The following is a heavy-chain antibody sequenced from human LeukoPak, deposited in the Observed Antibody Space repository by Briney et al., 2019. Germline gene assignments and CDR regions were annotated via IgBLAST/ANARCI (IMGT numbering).Heavy chain of an antibody. CDR3: ASDYDSPFDY. Sequence: SETLSLTCTVSGGSISSSSYYWGWIRQPPGKGLEWIGSIYYSGSTYYNPSLKSRVTISVDTSKNQFSLKLSSVTAADTAVYYCASDYDSPFDYWGQGTLVTVSS. J-gene: IGHJ4*02. D-gene: IGHD3-22*01. CDR1: GGSISSSSYY. CDR2: IYYSGST. V-gene: IGHV4-39*01.